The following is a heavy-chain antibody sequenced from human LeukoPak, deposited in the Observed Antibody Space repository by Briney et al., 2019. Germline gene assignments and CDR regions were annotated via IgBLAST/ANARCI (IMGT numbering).Heavy chain of an antibody. CDR2: IKSKTNGGTA. V-gene: IGHV3-15*01. CDR1: GFTFSNAW. D-gene: IGHD4-17*01. Sequence: GGSLRLSCAASGFTFSNAWMSWVRRTPGKGLEWIGRIKSKTNGGTADHAAPVKGRFTISRDDSKNTVYLQMNSLRTEDTAVYYCTRDRSTGQIDGDLQHWGQGTLVTVSS. CDR3: TRDRSTGQIDGDLQH. J-gene: IGHJ1*01.